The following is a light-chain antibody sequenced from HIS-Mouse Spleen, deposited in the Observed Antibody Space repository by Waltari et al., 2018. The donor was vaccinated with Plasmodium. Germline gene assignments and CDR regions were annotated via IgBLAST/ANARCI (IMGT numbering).Light chain of an antibody. J-gene: IGKJ5*01. Sequence: EIVLTQSPATLSLYPGARATLSCRASQSVSSYLAWYQQKPGQAPRLLIYDASNRATGTPARFSGSGSGTDFTLTISSLEPEDFAVYYCQQRSNWPPTFGQGTRLEIK. CDR1: QSVSSY. V-gene: IGKV3-11*01. CDR2: DAS. CDR3: QQRSNWPPT.